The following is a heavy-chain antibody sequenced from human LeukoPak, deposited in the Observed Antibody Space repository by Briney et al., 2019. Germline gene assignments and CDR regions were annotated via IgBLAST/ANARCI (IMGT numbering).Heavy chain of an antibody. Sequence: SETLSLTCTVSGGSISGYYWTWIRQPPGKGLEWIGEINQNGYTEYNPSLKSRVTISVDTSKKQFSLRLSSVTAADTAIYYCARKGAAADYWGQGTLVTVSS. CDR3: ARKGAAADY. CDR1: GGSISGYY. D-gene: IGHD6-13*01. J-gene: IGHJ4*02. CDR2: INQNGYT. V-gene: IGHV4-34*01.